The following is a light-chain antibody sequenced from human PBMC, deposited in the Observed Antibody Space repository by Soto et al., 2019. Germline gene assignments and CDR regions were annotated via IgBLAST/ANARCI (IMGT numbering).Light chain of an antibody. J-gene: IGLJ2*01. Sequence: QSVLTQPPSASGSPGQSVTISCTGTSSDVGGYNYVSWYQQHPGKAPKLIIYEVSKRPSGVPDRFSGSKSGNTASLTVSGLQAEDEADYYCSSYAGYNTHVLFGGGTKLTVL. CDR3: SSYAGYNTHVL. CDR2: EVS. V-gene: IGLV2-8*01. CDR1: SSDVGGYNY.